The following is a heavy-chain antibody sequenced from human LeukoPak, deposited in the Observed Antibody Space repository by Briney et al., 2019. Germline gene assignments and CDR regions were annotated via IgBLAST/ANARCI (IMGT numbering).Heavy chain of an antibody. D-gene: IGHD1-26*01. V-gene: IGHV3-30-3*01. CDR3: IRALGAEDY. J-gene: IGHJ4*02. CDR2: ISYDGSNK. Sequence: TGGSLRLSCAASGFTFSSYAMHWVRQAPGKGLEWVAVISYDGSNKYYADSVKGRFTISRDNAKNTLYLQMNGLRPEDTAIYYCIRALGAEDYWGQGTLVTVSS. CDR1: GFTFSSYA.